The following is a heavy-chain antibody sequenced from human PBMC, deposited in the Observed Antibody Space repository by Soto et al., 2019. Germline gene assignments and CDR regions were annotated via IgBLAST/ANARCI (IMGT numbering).Heavy chain of an antibody. CDR2: IWFGGSNE. Sequence: QVQLVESGGGVVQPGRSLRLSCAASGFTFSGHAMHWVRQSPGKGLEWVAIIWFGGSNEYYADSVKGRFTISRDNSNNTLYLPMNGLRAEDTGVYYCARVRNYGGNSPYFDYWGQGILVTVSS. V-gene: IGHV3-33*01. CDR1: GFTFSGHA. J-gene: IGHJ4*02. D-gene: IGHD4-17*01. CDR3: ARVRNYGGNSPYFDY.